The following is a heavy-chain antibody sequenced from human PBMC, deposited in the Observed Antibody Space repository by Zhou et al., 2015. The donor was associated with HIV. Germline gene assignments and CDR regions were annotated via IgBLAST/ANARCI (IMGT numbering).Heavy chain of an antibody. J-gene: IGHJ4*02. V-gene: IGHV1-69*06. CDR1: GGTFSNYG. Sequence: QAQLVQSGAEVKKPASSVKVSCKASGGTFSNYGITWVRQAPGQGLEWMGGIIPILDRANYAQKFQGRVTITADKSTNTAYMEVSSLRSEDTAVYYCAREPDLTGYSSSWYGGFDYWGRGNPGHRLL. CDR3: AREPDLTGYSSSWYGGFDY. CDR2: IIPILDRA. D-gene: IGHD6-13*01.